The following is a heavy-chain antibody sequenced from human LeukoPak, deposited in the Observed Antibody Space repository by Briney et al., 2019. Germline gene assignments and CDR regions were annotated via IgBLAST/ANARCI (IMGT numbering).Heavy chain of an antibody. CDR3: AKSLTARSVFTFFDY. Sequence: GGSLRLSCAASGFTFSSYGMHWVRQAPGKGLEWVSLISWDGGSTYYADSVKGRFTISRDNSKNSLYLQMNSLRAEDTALYYCAKSLTARSVFTFFDYWGQGTLVTVSS. CDR2: ISWDGGST. CDR1: GFTFSSYG. D-gene: IGHD5/OR15-5a*01. J-gene: IGHJ4*02. V-gene: IGHV3-43D*03.